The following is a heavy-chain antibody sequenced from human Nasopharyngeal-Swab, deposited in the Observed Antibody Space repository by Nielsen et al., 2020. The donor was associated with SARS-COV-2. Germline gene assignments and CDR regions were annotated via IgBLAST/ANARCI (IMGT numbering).Heavy chain of an antibody. CDR2: IYSGGST. Sequence: GGSLRLSCAASGFTVSSNYMSWVRQAPGKGLEWVSVIYSGGSTYYADSVKGRFTISRHNSKNTLYLQMNSLRAEDTAVYYCAKVGEWSDTVYFDYWGQGTLVTVSS. D-gene: IGHD3-10*01. CDR1: GFTVSSNY. CDR3: AKVGEWSDTVYFDY. J-gene: IGHJ4*02. V-gene: IGHV3-53*04.